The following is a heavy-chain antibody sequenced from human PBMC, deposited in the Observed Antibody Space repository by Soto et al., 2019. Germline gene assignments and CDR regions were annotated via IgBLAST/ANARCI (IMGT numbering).Heavy chain of an antibody. CDR2: IIPIFSSR. J-gene: IGHJ6*02. Sequence: QVQLVQSGAEVKKPGSSVKVSCKTSRDTFNKYAFNWVRQAPGQGLEWMGWIIPIFSSRNYAEKFRGRVTITADDSTSTAYMELRSLRFEDTAVYYCARGETYLGVWGQGTTVTVSS. CDR3: ARGETYLGV. CDR1: RDTFNKYA. V-gene: IGHV1-69*01. D-gene: IGHD3-16*01.